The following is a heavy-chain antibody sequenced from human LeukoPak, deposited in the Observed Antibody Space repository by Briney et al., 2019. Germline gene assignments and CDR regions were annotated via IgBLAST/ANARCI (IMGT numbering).Heavy chain of an antibody. CDR2: ISYDGSNK. Sequence: PGGSLRLSCAASGFTFSSYAMHWVRQAPGKGLEWVAVISYDGSNKYYADSVKGRFTISRDNSEDTLYLQMNSLRAEDTAVYYCVRDPSGSGFAFDSWSQGALVTVSS. CDR1: GFTFSSYA. D-gene: IGHD1-1*01. CDR3: VRDPSGSGFAFDS. V-gene: IGHV3-30*04. J-gene: IGHJ4*02.